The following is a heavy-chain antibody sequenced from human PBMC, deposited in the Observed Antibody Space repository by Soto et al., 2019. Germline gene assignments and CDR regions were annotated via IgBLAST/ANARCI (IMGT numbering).Heavy chain of an antibody. Sequence: QVQLVESGGGVVQPGRSLRLSCAASGFSISTYALHWVRQAPGKGPEWVAIISYNGNNKHYADSVKGRFTISRDNSKNTRDLQMNSLIVEDTAMYYCARRSFPYSGSPLEPWSDALDIWGQGTMVTVSS. CDR3: ARRSFPYSGSPLEPWSDALDI. CDR2: ISYNGNNK. J-gene: IGHJ3*02. D-gene: IGHD1-26*01. V-gene: IGHV3-30*04. CDR1: GFSISTYA.